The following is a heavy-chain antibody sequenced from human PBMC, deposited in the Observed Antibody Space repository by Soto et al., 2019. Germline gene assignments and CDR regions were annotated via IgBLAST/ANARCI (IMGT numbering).Heavy chain of an antibody. V-gene: IGHV3-30-3*01. CDR1: GSTFSSYA. CDR2: ISYDGSNK. D-gene: IGHD6-13*01. Sequence: GGSLRLSCAASGSTFSSYAMHWVRQAPGKGLEWVAVISYDGSNKYYADSVKGRFTITRYNSTNTLYLQMNSLRAEDTAVYYCARDSPSPGIAAAGYFDYWGQGTLVTVSS. J-gene: IGHJ4*02. CDR3: ARDSPSPGIAAAGYFDY.